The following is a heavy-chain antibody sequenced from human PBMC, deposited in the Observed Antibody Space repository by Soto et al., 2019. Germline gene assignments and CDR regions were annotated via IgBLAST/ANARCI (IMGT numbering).Heavy chain of an antibody. CDR3: ASPAYGSGNFS. V-gene: IGHV1-3*01. CDR1: GYTFSNYL. CDR2: INAGNGNT. Sequence: QVKLVQSGAEVKKPGASVKVSCKASGYTFSNYLLHWVRQAPGQRLEWMGWINAGNGNTKYSQRFQGRVTLTRDTSASTAYMELSSLRSEDTAVYYCASPAYGSGNFSWGQGTLVTVSS. J-gene: IGHJ5*02. D-gene: IGHD3-10*01.